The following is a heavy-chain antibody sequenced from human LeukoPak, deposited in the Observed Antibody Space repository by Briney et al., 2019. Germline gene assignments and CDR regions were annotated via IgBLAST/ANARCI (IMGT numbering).Heavy chain of an antibody. V-gene: IGHV4-39*07. J-gene: IGHJ5*02. CDR3: ARGLLWFGELFPNWFDP. Sequence: SETLSLTCTVSGGSISSSSYYWGWIRQPPGKGLEWIGSIYYSGSTYYNPSLKSRVTISVDTSKNQFSLKLSSVTAADTAVYYCARGLLWFGELFPNWFDPWGQGTLVTVSS. CDR1: GGSISSSSYY. CDR2: IYYSGST. D-gene: IGHD3-10*01.